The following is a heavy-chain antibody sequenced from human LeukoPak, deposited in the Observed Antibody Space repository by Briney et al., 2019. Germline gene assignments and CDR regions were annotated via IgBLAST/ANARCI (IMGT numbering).Heavy chain of an antibody. CDR3: ANARAAADY. J-gene: IGHJ4*02. D-gene: IGHD6-13*01. Sequence: GGSLRLSCAASGFTFSSYAMSWVRQAPGKGLEWVSAISGSGDNTYYADSVKGRFTISTDNSKNTLYLQMNSLRAEDTAVYYCANARAAADYWGQGTLVTVSS. CDR1: GFTFSSYA. V-gene: IGHV3-23*01. CDR2: ISGSGDNT.